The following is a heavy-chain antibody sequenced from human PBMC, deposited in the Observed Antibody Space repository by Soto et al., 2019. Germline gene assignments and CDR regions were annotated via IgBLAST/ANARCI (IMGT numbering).Heavy chain of an antibody. D-gene: IGHD3-10*01. J-gene: IGHJ3*02. V-gene: IGHV4-59*01. CDR1: GGSISSYY. CDR2: IYYSGST. CDR3: ARVWGGAFDS. Sequence: QVQLQESDPGLVKPSETLSLTCTVSGGSISSYYWSWIRQPPGKGLEWIGYIYYSGSTNYNPSLKIRVTISVDTSKNQFSLKLSSVTAADTAVYYCARVWGGAFDSWGQGTMVTVSS.